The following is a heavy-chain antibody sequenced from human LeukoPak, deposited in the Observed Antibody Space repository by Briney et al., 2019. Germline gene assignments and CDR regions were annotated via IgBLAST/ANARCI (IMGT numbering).Heavy chain of an antibody. CDR1: GNFISRGYY. J-gene: IGHJ4*02. V-gene: IGHV4-38-2*01. Sequence: SETLSLTCGASGNFISRGYYWAWIRQPPGKGLEWIGSIYNSGSTYYNPSLKSRVTMSVEMSKNQFSLKLSSVTAADTAVYYCARNSSGWSPLGEIQSAPHCFDYWGQGTLATVSS. D-gene: IGHD6-19*01. CDR3: ARNSSGWSPLGEIQSAPHCFDY. CDR2: IYNSGST.